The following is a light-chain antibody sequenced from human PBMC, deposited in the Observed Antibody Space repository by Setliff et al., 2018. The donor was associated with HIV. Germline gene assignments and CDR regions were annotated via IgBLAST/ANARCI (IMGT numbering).Light chain of an antibody. J-gene: IGLJ1*01. CDR3: SSYAITNTLP. V-gene: IGLV2-14*01. CDR2: EVR. CDR1: SSDVGGYNY. Sequence: QSALTQPASVSGSPGQSITISCTGTSSDVGGYNYVSWYQQHPGKAPKLIIYEVRNRPSGVSNRFSGSKSGNTAFLTISGLQTEDEGDYYCSSYAITNTLPFGTGTKGTVL.